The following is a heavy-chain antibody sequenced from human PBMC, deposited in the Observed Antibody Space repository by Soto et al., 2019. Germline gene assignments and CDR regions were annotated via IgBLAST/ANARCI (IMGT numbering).Heavy chain of an antibody. V-gene: IGHV3-23*01. D-gene: IGHD4-17*01. CDR1: GLTLSNYA. CDR2: VTGSGST. Sequence: EVQVLESGGGLVQPGGSLRLSCIASGLTLSNYAMTWVRQAPGRGQEWGSTVTGSGSTYYADSVKGRFTIFRDNSKNILYLQMNSLRAEDTAIYYCAKSLRTTAATGYWFDPWGQGSQVTVSS. J-gene: IGHJ5*02. CDR3: AKSLRTTAATGYWFDP.